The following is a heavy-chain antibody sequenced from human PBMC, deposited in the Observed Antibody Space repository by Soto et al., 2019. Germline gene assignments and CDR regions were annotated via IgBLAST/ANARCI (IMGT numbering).Heavy chain of an antibody. V-gene: IGHV3-7*01. CDR3: ASARHIGP. Sequence: GGSLRLSXAASGFTFSNYWMSWVRQAPGKGLEWVANIKQDGSESNYADSVKGRFTISRDNAENSLYLQMTSLRAEDTAVYYCASARHIGPWGQGTLVTVSP. CDR2: IKQDGSES. J-gene: IGHJ5*02. CDR1: GFTFSNYW. D-gene: IGHD2-21*01.